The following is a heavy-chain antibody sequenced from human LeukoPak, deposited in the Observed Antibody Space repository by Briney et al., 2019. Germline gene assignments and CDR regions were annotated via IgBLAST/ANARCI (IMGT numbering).Heavy chain of an antibody. CDR1: GGSISSYY. J-gene: IGHJ4*02. CDR2: IYYSGST. V-gene: IGHV4-59*01. D-gene: IGHD5-18*01. Sequence: SETVSLTCTVSGGSISSYYWSWIRQPPGKGLEWIGYIYYSGSTNYNPSLKSRVTISVDTSKNQFSLKLSSVTAADTAVYYCARDGGQRGYSYGYALDFDYWGQGTLVTVSS. CDR3: ARDGGQRGYSYGYALDFDY.